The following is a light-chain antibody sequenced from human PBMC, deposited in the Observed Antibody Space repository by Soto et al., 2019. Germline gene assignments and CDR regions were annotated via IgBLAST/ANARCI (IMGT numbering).Light chain of an antibody. J-gene: IGLJ2*01. V-gene: IGLV1-40*01. CDR2: GNS. CDR3: QSYDSSLSVS. CDR1: SSNIGAGYD. Sequence: QSVLTQPPSVSGAPGQRDTISCTGSSSNIGAGYDVHWYQQLPGTAPKLLIYGNSNRPSGVPDRFSGSKSGTSASLAITGLQAEDEADYYCQSYDSSLSVSFGGGTKVTVL.